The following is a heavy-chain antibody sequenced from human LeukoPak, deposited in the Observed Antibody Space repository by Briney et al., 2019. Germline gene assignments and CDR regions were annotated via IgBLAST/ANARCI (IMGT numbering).Heavy chain of an antibody. D-gene: IGHD3-10*01. CDR1: GFAFSSYW. J-gene: IGHJ4*02. CDR2: ISGSGGST. CDR3: AKDREYYYGSGSYYFDY. Sequence: GGSLRLSCEASGFAFSSYWASWVRQAPGKGLEWVSAISGSGGSTYYADSVKGRFTISRDNSKNTLYLQMNSLRAEDTAVYYCAKDREYYYGSGSYYFDYWGQGTLVTVSS. V-gene: IGHV3-23*01.